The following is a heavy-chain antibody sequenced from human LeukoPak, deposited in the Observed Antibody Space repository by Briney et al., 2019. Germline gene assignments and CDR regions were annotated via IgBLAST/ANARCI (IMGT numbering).Heavy chain of an antibody. CDR2: IRSSSSTI. Sequence: GGSLRLSCAASGFTFSSYSMNWVRQAPGKGLEWVSYIRSSSSTIYYADSVKGRFTISRDNAKNSLYLQMNSLRAEDTAVYYCASAHGGSHYWGQGTLVTVSS. CDR3: ASAHGGSHY. CDR1: GFTFSSYS. J-gene: IGHJ4*02. D-gene: IGHD3-16*01. V-gene: IGHV3-48*01.